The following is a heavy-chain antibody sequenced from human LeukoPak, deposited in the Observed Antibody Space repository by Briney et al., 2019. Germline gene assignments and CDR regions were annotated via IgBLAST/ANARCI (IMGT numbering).Heavy chain of an antibody. J-gene: IGHJ4*02. V-gene: IGHV4-59*08. CDR3: ARGAAAATGY. CDR2: IYYSGST. D-gene: IGHD6-13*01. Sequence: SSETLSLTCTVSGGSISSYYWSWIRQPPGKGLEWIGYIYYSGSTNYNPSLKSRVTISVDTSKNQFSLKLSSVTAADTAVYYCARGAAAATGYWGQGTLVTVSS. CDR1: GGSISSYY.